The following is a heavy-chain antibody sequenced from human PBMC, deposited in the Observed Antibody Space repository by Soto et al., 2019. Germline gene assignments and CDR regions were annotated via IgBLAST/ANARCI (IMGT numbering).Heavy chain of an antibody. V-gene: IGHV1-2*02. CDR3: ARLRGFVGLLQFGYYYYYGIDV. D-gene: IGHD3-10*01. CDR1: GYTFTGYY. CDR2: INPNSGGT. J-gene: IGHJ6*02. Sequence: QVQLVQSGAEVKKPGASVKVSCKASGYTFTGYYMHWVRQAPGQGLEWVGWINPNSGGTNYAQKYQGRVTMTRDTAISTAYMEVSRLRSDDTVGYYCARLRGFVGLLQFGYYYYYGIDVRGQGTTVTVSS.